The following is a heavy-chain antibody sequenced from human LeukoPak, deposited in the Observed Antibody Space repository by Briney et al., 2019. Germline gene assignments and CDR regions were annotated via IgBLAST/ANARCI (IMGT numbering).Heavy chain of an antibody. Sequence: PGGSLRLPCAASGFTFSSYWMHWVRQAPGKGLVWVSRINGDGSSTTYADSVKGRFTISRDNAKNTLYLQMNGLRAEDTAVYYCARDLVVTSAYWGQGTLVTVSS. CDR1: GFTFSSYW. V-gene: IGHV3-74*01. CDR3: ARDLVVTSAY. D-gene: IGHD2-2*01. J-gene: IGHJ4*02. CDR2: INGDGSST.